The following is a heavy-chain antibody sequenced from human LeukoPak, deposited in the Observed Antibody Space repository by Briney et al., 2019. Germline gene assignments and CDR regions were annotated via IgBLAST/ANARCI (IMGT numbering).Heavy chain of an antibody. CDR2: ISYDGSNE. CDR3: AKDGGSGSYSVGAFDI. Sequence: PGGSLRLSCVGTGFTFSSYGMHWVRQAPGKGLEGVAVISYDGSNEDYADSVTGRFNISRDNSKNTLYLQMNSLRAEDTAVYYCAKDGGSGSYSVGAFDIWGQGTMVTVSS. J-gene: IGHJ3*02. D-gene: IGHD1-26*01. CDR1: GFTFSSYG. V-gene: IGHV3-30*18.